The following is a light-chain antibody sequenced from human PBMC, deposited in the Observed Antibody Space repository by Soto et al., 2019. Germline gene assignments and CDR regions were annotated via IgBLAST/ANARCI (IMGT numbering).Light chain of an antibody. CDR1: SSNIGSNT. CDR3: CSYVSSKTYV. J-gene: IGLJ1*01. CDR2: SNN. Sequence: QSVLTQPPSASGTPGQRVTISCSGSSSNIGSNTVNWYQQLPGTAPKLLIYSNNQRPSGVPDRFSGSKSGTSASLAISGLQSEDEADYYCCSYVSSKTYVFGTGTKGTVL. V-gene: IGLV1-44*01.